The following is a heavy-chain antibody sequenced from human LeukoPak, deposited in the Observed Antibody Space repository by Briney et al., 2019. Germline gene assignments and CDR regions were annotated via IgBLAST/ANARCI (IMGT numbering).Heavy chain of an antibody. CDR2: INSYNGNT. Sequence: ASVNVSCKASRYTFTSYRISWVRQAPGQGLEWMEWINSYNGNTNYAQNLQGRVTITTHTSTRPAYTELTSLQSDDPALDYCSRGWITDYGVHNGFDPWGQGTLVTVSS. CDR3: SRGWITDYGVHNGFDP. D-gene: IGHD4-17*01. CDR1: RYTFTSYR. J-gene: IGHJ5*02. V-gene: IGHV1-18*01.